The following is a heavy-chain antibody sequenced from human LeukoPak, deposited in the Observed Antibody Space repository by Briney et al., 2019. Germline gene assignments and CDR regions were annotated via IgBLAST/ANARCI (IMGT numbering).Heavy chain of an antibody. Sequence: GGSLRLSCTVSGLTFSHAWINWVRQAPGKGLEWVSVIYSGGSTYYADSVKGRFTISRDNSKNTLYLQMNSLRAEDTAVYYCARVNPRGWFDYWGQGTLVTVSS. CDR1: GLTFSHAW. D-gene: IGHD6-19*01. CDR2: IYSGGST. J-gene: IGHJ4*02. CDR3: ARVNPRGWFDY. V-gene: IGHV3-53*01.